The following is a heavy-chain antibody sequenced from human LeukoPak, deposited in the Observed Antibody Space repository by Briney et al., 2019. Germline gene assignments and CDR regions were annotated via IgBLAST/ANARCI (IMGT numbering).Heavy chain of an antibody. D-gene: IGHD5-24*01. Sequence: GASVKVSCKTSGYTFTGYYMYWVRQAPGQGLEWMGTINPSGGSASYAQKFQGRVTMTRDTSTSTVYMELSSLRSEDTAVYYCARDSLWDGYNSPDAFDLWGQGTMVTVSS. J-gene: IGHJ3*01. V-gene: IGHV1-46*01. CDR2: INPSGGSA. CDR1: GYTFTGYY. CDR3: ARDSLWDGYNSPDAFDL.